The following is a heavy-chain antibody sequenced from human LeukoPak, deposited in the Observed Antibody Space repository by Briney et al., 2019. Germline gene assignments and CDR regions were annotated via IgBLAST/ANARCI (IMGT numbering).Heavy chain of an antibody. J-gene: IGHJ6*02. Sequence: SETLSLTCTVSGDSISSTNYYWGWIRQPPGKGLEWIGNIYYSGSTYSNPSLKSRVTISVDTSKNQFSLKLSSVTAADTAVYYCARAPLYGMDVWGQGTTVTASS. CDR3: ARAPLYGMDV. CDR1: GDSISSTNYY. CDR2: IYYSGST. V-gene: IGHV4-39*07.